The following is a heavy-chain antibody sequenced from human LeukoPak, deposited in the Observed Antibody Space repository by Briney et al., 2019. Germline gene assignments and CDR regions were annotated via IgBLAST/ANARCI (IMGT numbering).Heavy chain of an antibody. V-gene: IGHV1-8*02. Sequence: ASVKVSCKASGYTFTGYYMHWVRQATGQGLEWMGWMNPNSGNTGYAQKFQGRVTMTRNTSISTAYMELRSLRSDDTAVYYCARETLYSSSFDYWGQGTLVTVSS. CDR3: ARETLYSSSFDY. CDR2: MNPNSGNT. CDR1: GYTFTGYY. D-gene: IGHD6-13*01. J-gene: IGHJ4*02.